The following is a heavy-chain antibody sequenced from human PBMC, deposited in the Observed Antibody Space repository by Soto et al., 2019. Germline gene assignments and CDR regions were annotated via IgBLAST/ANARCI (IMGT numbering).Heavy chain of an antibody. CDR3: ARTYYYDSSTRGYFDY. D-gene: IGHD3-22*01. V-gene: IGHV3-21*01. Sequence: ESGGGLVKPGGSLRLSCAASGFTFSSYSMNWVRQAPGKGLEWVSSISSSSSYIYYADSVKGRFTISRDNAKNSLYLQMNSRRAEDTAVYYCARTYYYDSSTRGYFDYWGQGTLVTVSS. CDR2: ISSSSSYI. J-gene: IGHJ4*02. CDR1: GFTFSSYS.